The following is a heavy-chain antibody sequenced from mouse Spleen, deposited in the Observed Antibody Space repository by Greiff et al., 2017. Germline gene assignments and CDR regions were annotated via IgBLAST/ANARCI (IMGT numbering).Heavy chain of an antibody. CDR3: ARGLTTALYFDY. Sequence: EVMLVESGGGLVKPGGSLKLSCAASGFTFSSYAMSWVRQTPEKRLEWVATISDGGSYTYYPDNVKGRFTISRDNAKNNLYLQMSHLKSEDTAMYYCARGLTTALYFDYWGQGTTLTVSS. CDR2: ISDGGSYT. CDR1: GFTFSSYA. J-gene: IGHJ2*01. V-gene: IGHV5-4*03. D-gene: IGHD1-2*01.